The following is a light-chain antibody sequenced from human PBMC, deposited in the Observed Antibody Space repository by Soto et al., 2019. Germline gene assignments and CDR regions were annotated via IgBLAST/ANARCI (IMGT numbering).Light chain of an antibody. Sequence: DIQMTQSPSTLSASVGDRVTITCRASQSIGSLLAWYQQKPGRAPKLLIYAASSLESGVPSRFSGSGSGTEFTLTISSLQPDDFATYYCQQYNSYSFGQGTKVDIK. CDR2: AAS. CDR1: QSIGSL. J-gene: IGKJ1*01. CDR3: QQYNSYS. V-gene: IGKV1-5*01.